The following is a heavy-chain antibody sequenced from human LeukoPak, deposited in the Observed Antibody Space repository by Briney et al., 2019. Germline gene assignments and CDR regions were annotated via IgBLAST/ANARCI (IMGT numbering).Heavy chain of an antibody. J-gene: IGHJ5*02. CDR1: GGSVSSSNW. V-gene: IGHV4-4*02. CDR2: IYHSGST. D-gene: IGHD3-10*01. Sequence: SGTLSLTCAVSGGSVSSSNWWSWVRQPPGKGLEWIGEIYHSGSTNYNPSLKSRVTISVDKSKNQFSLKLSSVTAADTAVYYCARGNYYGSGSYSWNWFDPWGQGTLVTVSS. CDR3: ARGNYYGSGSYSWNWFDP.